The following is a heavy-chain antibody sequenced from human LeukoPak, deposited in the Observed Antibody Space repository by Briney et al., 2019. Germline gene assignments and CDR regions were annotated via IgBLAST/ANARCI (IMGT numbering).Heavy chain of an antibody. V-gene: IGHV1-18*01. CDR1: GYIFTSYA. J-gene: IGHJ4*02. CDR2: ISTYNGNT. Sequence: ASVKVSCKASGYIFTSYAISWVRQAPGQGLEWMGWISTYNGNTNYAQKLQGRVTITTDESTSTAYMELSSLRSEDTAVYYCARDSPDYDSQFGYWGQGTLVTVSS. D-gene: IGHD3-22*01. CDR3: ARDSPDYDSQFGY.